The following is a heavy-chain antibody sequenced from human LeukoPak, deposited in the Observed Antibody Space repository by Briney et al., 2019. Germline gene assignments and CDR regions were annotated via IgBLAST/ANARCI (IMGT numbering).Heavy chain of an antibody. D-gene: IGHD1-14*01. CDR2: IYSNGNT. J-gene: IGHJ2*01. CDR3: ASGTFDGPLYGTYWYFHF. Sequence: SETLSLTCTVSGFSIYNNYWTWIRQPPGKGLEWIGYIYSNGNTNYSPSLESRVTMSIETSRSQLSLTVTSVTAADTAVYYCASGTFDGPLYGTYWYFHFWGRGTLVTVSS. V-gene: IGHV4-59*01. CDR1: GFSIYNNY.